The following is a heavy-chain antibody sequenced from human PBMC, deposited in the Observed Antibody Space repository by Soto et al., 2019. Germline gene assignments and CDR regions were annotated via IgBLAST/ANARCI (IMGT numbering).Heavy chain of an antibody. D-gene: IGHD4-4*01. CDR3: ARVVMTTVPASYYYGMDV. CDR1: VGTFSSSA. CDR2: LIPFTGTA. J-gene: IGHJ6*02. V-gene: IGHV1-69*18. Sequence: QVQLVQSGAEVKKPGSSVTVSCKASVGTFSSSAISWVRQAPGQGLEWMGRLIPFTGTAKHAQKFQGRVKITADESTSTAYMEPTSLRSEDTAVYYCARVVMTTVPASYYYGMDVWGQGTTVTVSS.